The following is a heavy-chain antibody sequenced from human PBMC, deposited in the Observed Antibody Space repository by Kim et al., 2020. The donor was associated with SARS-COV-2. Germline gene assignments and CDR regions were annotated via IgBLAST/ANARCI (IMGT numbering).Heavy chain of an antibody. D-gene: IGHD4-17*01. V-gene: IGHV3-23*01. CDR1: GFTFTNYA. CDR3: AKEGGVNTAYSSAMDV. CDR2: ISGSSERT. Sequence: GGSLRLSCAASGFTFTNYAMAWVRQAPGKGLEWVSSISGSSERTYYTGSVKGRFTISRDNSGNALYLEMTSLRAEDTAVYYCAKEGGVNTAYSSAMDVWGQGTTVTVSS. J-gene: IGHJ6*02.